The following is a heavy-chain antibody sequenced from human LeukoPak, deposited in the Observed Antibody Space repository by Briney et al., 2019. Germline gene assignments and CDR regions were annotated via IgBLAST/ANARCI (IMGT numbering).Heavy chain of an antibody. J-gene: IGHJ3*02. CDR2: IYSGGST. Sequence: GGSLRLSCAASGFTVSDNYMNWVRQAPGKGLAWVSVIYSGGSTYYADSVKGRFTISRDNSKNTLHLQMNSLRAEDTAVYYCARDYRHFDWDWSPFDMWGQGTMVTVSS. D-gene: IGHD3-9*01. CDR1: GFTVSDNY. V-gene: IGHV3-66*01. CDR3: ARDYRHFDWDWSPFDM.